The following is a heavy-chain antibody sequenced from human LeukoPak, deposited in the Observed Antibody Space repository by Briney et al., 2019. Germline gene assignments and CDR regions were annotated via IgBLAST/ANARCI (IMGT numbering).Heavy chain of an antibody. CDR2: TYHTGST. Sequence: PSETLSLTCSVSGGPVTEYYWSWIRQPPGKGLERIGYTYHTGSTNYSPSLKSRVTMSVDASRNQFSLKLVSVTAADTAVYYCARDRGSTGYYYLDSWGQGILVTVSS. V-gene: IGHV4-59*02. CDR3: ARDRGSTGYYYLDS. CDR1: GGPVTEYY. D-gene: IGHD1-26*01. J-gene: IGHJ4*02.